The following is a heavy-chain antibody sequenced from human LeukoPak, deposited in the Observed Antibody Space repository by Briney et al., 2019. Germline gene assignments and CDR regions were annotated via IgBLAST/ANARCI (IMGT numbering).Heavy chain of an antibody. D-gene: IGHD4-17*01. Sequence: GGSLRLSCAASGFTFSSYAMSWVRQAPGKGLEWVSAISGSGSTIYYADSVKGRFTISRDNAKNSLYLQMNSLRAEDTAVYYCARDTDYGDYAYWGQGTLVTVSS. CDR3: ARDTDYGDYAY. CDR2: ISGSGSTI. J-gene: IGHJ4*02. CDR1: GFTFSSYA. V-gene: IGHV3-23*01.